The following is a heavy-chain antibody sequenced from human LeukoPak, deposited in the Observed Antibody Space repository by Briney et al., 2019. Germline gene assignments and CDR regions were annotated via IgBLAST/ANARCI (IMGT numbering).Heavy chain of an antibody. J-gene: IGHJ4*02. CDR2: ISGSGGST. V-gene: IGHV3-23*01. Sequence: GGSLRLSCAASGFTFSNAWMSWVRQAPGKGLEWVSAISGSGGSTYYADSAKGRFTISRDNSKNTLFLQMNSLRAEDTAVYYCATGGGSVYFDYWGQGTLVTVSS. D-gene: IGHD3-22*01. CDR1: GFTFSNAW. CDR3: ATGGGSVYFDY.